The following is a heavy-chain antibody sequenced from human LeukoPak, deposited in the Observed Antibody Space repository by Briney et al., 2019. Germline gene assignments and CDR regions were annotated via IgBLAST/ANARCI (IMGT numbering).Heavy chain of an antibody. CDR3: AKESVARSGAFGI. J-gene: IGHJ3*02. CDR1: GFTFSSYG. CDR2: IRYDGSNK. V-gene: IGHV3-30*02. D-gene: IGHD6-25*01. Sequence: GGSLRLSCAASGFTFSSYGMHWVRQAPGKGLEWVAFIRYDGSNKYYADSVKGRFTISRDNSKNTLYLQMNSLRAEDTAVYYCAKESVARSGAFGIWGQGTMVTVSS.